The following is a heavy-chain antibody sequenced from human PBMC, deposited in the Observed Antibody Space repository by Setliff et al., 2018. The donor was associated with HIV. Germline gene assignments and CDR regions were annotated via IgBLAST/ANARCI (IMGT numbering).Heavy chain of an antibody. Sequence: SETLSLTCTVSGDSSSSYYCNWIQQPAGKGLEWIGHMYISGSSDNNPSLKSRVTLSVDTSKHQFSLKLSSVTAADTAVYYCARVQMAYAAFDVWGQGTMVTVSS. D-gene: IGHD4-17*01. CDR2: MYISGSS. V-gene: IGHV4-4*07. CDR1: GDSSSSYY. CDR3: ARVQMAYAAFDV. J-gene: IGHJ3*01.